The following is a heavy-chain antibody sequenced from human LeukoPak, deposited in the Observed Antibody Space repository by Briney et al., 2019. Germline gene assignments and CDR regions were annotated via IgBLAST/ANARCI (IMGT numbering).Heavy chain of an antibody. CDR1: EFTVSSNY. Sequence: GESLRLSCVASEFTVSSNYMSWVRQAPGKGLEWVSGISGSGTSTYYADSVKGRFTISRDNSKNTLYLQMNSLRAEDTAVYYCAKGRGLYYGSGSFPIESWGQGTLVTVSS. CDR3: AKGRGLYYGSGSFPIES. J-gene: IGHJ4*02. D-gene: IGHD3-10*01. CDR2: ISGSGTST. V-gene: IGHV3-23*01.